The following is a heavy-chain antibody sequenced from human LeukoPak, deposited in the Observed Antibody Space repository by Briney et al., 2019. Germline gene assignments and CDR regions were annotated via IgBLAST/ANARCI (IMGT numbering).Heavy chain of an antibody. D-gene: IGHD3-3*01. CDR1: GYTFTSYG. CDR3: ARATYYDLMYYFDN. V-gene: IGHV1-18*01. J-gene: IGHJ4*02. Sequence: ASVKVSCKASGYTFTSYGISWVRQAPGQGLEWMGWISAYNGNTNYAQKLQGRVTMTTDTSTSTAYMEVRSLRSDDTAVYYCARATYYDLMYYFDNWGQGTLVTVSS. CDR2: ISAYNGNT.